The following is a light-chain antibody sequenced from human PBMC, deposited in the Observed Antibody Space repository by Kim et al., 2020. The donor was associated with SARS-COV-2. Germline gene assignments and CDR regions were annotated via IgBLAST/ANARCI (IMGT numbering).Light chain of an antibody. V-gene: IGKV1-5*03. J-gene: IGKJ2*01. CDR3: LQSDSYSYT. CDR1: QSVNNW. CDR2: KAS. Sequence: DIQMTQSPSPLSASVGDRVTITCRASQSVNNWLAWYQQKPGKAPKLLIYKASTLESGVPSRFSGSGSGTEFTLTISNLQPDDFATYYCLQSDSYSYTFGQGTKLEI.